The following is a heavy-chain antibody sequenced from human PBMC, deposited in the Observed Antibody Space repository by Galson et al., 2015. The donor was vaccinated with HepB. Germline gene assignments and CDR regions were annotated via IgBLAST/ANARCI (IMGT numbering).Heavy chain of an antibody. CDR1: GFTVSSNY. V-gene: IGHV3-66*02. D-gene: IGHD3-22*01. Sequence: SLRLSCAASGFTVSSNYMSWVRQAPGKGLEWVSVIYSGGSTYYADSVKGRFTISRDNSKNTLYLQMNSLRAEDTAVYYCARGLSYYYDSSGYNTPGDYWGQGTLVTVSS. CDR3: ARGLSYYYDSSGYNTPGDY. J-gene: IGHJ4*02. CDR2: IYSGGST.